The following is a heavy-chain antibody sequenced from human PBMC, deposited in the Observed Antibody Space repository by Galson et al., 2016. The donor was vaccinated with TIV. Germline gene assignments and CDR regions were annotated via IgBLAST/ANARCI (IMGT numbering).Heavy chain of an antibody. V-gene: IGHV3-9*01. Sequence: LRLSCAASGFTFDDYAMHWVRQVPGKGLEWVSGISWNSGNVAYADSLKGRFTTSRDNAKDSLYLQINSLRADDTAFYYCAKGAGRYSRSWYFDYWGQGTLVTVSS. D-gene: IGHD6-13*01. CDR3: AKGAGRYSRSWYFDY. CDR1: GFTFDDYA. J-gene: IGHJ4*02. CDR2: ISWNSGNV.